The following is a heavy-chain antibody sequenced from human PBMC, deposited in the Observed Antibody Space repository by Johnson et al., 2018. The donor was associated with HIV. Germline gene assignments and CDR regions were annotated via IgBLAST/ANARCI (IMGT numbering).Heavy chain of an antibody. CDR2: IYTGGST. V-gene: IGHV3-66*01. D-gene: IGHD3-22*01. CDR3: AKAYSAVVGDAFDI. J-gene: IGHJ3*02. CDR1: GFTVSTNY. Sequence: VQLVESGGGLVHPGGSLRLSCAASGFTVSTNYMSWVRQAPGKGLEWVSLIYTGGSTFYADSVKGRFTISRDNSKNTLYLQMNSLRAEDTAVYYCAKAYSAVVGDAFDIWGQGTMVTVSS.